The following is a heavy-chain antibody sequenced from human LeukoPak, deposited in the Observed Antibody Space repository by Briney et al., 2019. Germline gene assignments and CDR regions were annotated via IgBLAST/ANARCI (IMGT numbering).Heavy chain of an antibody. J-gene: IGHJ3*02. CDR3: ARGYSRAAFDI. V-gene: IGHV3-48*01. D-gene: IGHD2-15*01. Sequence: GGSLRLSCAASGFTFSSYGINWVRQAPGKGLEWVSFISSTGGTIYYADSVKGRFTVSRDNAKNTLLLQMNSLRAEDTALYYCARGYSRAAFDIWGQGTMVTVSS. CDR2: ISSTGGTI. CDR1: GFTFSSYG.